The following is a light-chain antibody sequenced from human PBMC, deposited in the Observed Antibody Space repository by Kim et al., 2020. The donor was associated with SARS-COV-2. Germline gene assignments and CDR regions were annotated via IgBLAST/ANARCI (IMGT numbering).Light chain of an antibody. CDR2: WAS. V-gene: IGKV4-1*01. J-gene: IGKJ2*01. Sequence: DIVMTQSPDSLAVSLGERAVINCKSSQSLHSSNNRDFFAWYQKKMGQPPKLLISWASTRESGVPERFSGSGSGTDFTLTISSLHPEDVAVYYCQQYYSTSTYTFGQGTKLEI. CDR3: QQYYSTSTYT. CDR1: QSLHSSNNRDF.